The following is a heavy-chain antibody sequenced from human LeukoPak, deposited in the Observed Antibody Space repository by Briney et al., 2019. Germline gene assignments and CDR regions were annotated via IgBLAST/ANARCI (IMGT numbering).Heavy chain of an antibody. CDR3: ARDRRTPLRPTRHYYGMDV. D-gene: IGHD3-16*01. V-gene: IGHV1-46*01. CDR2: INPSGGST. Sequence: ASVKVSCKASGYTFTSYYMHWVRQAPGQGLEWMGIINPSGGSTSYAQKFQGRVTMTRDTSTSTVYMELSSLRSEDTAVYYCARDRRTPLRPTRHYYGMDVWGQGTTVTVSS. J-gene: IGHJ6*02. CDR1: GYTFTSYY.